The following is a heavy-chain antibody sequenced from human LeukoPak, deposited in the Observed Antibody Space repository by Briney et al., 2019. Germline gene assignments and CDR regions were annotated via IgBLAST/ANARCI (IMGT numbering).Heavy chain of an antibody. J-gene: IGHJ3*02. V-gene: IGHV4-4*02. D-gene: IGHD2-2*01. CDR1: GVSISSGDW. Sequence: SETLSLTCAVSGVSISSGDWWNWVRQPPGKGLEWIGEIFHSGSTNYNPSLKSRLTISVDKSQNQLSLKLSSVTAADTAVYYCARGTVVVPAAVGDDAFDIWGNGTMVTVSS. CDR2: IFHSGST. CDR3: ARGTVVVPAAVGDDAFDI.